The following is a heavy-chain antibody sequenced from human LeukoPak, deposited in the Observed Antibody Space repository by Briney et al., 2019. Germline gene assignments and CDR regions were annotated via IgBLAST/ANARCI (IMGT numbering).Heavy chain of an antibody. Sequence: SETLSLTCAVSGGSISSGGYSWSWIRQPPGKGLEWIGYIYYRGSTNYNPSLKSRVTISVDTSKNQFSLKLSSVTAADTAVFYCARVASGYDVFDIWGQGTMVTVSS. D-gene: IGHD3-3*01. CDR2: IYYRGST. CDR3: ARVASGYDVFDI. V-gene: IGHV4-61*08. CDR1: GGSISSGGYS. J-gene: IGHJ3*02.